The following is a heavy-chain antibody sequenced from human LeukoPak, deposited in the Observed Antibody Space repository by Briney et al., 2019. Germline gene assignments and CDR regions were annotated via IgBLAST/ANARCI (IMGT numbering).Heavy chain of an antibody. CDR2: INHSGST. CDR1: GGSFSGYY. D-gene: IGHD3-3*01. Sequence: SETLSLTCAVYGGSFSGYYWSWIRQPPGKGLEWIGEINHSGSTNYNPSLKSRVTISVDTSKNQFSLKLSSVTAADTAVYYCARREAIFGVVIIWFDPWGQGTLVTVSS. CDR3: ARREAIFGVVIIWFDP. V-gene: IGHV4-34*01. J-gene: IGHJ5*02.